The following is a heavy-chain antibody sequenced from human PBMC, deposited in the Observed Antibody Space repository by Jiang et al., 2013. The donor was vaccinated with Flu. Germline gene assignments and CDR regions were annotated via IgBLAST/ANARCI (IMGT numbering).Heavy chain of an antibody. V-gene: IGHV1-46*01. Sequence: RVTMTRDTSTSTVYMELTSLRSEDTAVYYCARSSGSYRWFDPWGQGTLVTISS. CDR3: ARSSGSYRWFDP. D-gene: IGHD1-26*01. J-gene: IGHJ5*02.